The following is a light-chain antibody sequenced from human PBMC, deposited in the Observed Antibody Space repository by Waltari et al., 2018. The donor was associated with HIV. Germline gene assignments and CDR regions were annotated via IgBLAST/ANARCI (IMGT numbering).Light chain of an antibody. Sequence: QSALTQPASVSGSPGQSITISCAGTSSAVGGYTYVPWFQQHPGKAPKLIIYDVTNRPPGVFNRFSGSKSGNTASLTISGLQAEDEADYYCTSYTNIRTWVFGGGTKLTVL. V-gene: IGLV2-14*03. CDR3: TSYTNIRTWV. CDR1: SSAVGGYTY. CDR2: DVT. J-gene: IGLJ3*02.